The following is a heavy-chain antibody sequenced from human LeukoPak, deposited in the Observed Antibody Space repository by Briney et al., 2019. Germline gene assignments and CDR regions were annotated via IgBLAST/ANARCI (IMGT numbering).Heavy chain of an antibody. CDR2: IYYSGST. J-gene: IGHJ4*02. CDR3: AREARNPRAKHLFDY. Sequence: PSETLSLTCTVSGGSISSYYWSWLRQPPGKGLEWIGYIYYSGSTTYNPSLKSRVTISVDTSKNQFSLKLSSVTAADAAVYYCAREARNPRAKHLFDYWGQGTLVTVSS. CDR1: GGSISSYY. D-gene: IGHD1-14*01. V-gene: IGHV4-59*01.